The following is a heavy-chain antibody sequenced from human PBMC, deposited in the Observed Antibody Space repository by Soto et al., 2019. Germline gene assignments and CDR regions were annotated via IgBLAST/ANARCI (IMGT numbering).Heavy chain of an antibody. CDR2: ISSSSTI. CDR3: ASEGPQLWSPYYFDY. J-gene: IGHJ4*02. Sequence: GGTLRLSCAASGFTFSSYSMTWVRQAPGKGLEGVSYISSSSTIYYADSVKGRYTIYRDNAKNSLYLQMNSLRDEDTAVYYCASEGPQLWSPYYFDYWGQGTLVTVSS. D-gene: IGHD5-18*01. CDR1: GFTFSSYS. V-gene: IGHV3-48*02.